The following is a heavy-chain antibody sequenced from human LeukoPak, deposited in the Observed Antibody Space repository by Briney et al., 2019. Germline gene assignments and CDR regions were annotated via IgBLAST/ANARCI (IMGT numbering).Heavy chain of an antibody. Sequence: SETLSLTCTVSGGSISSGDYYWSWIRQPPGKGLEWIGHIYYSGSTYYNPSLKSRVTISVDTSKNQFSLKLSSVTAADTAVYYCAREGIAAAGTDFDYWGQGTLVTVSS. V-gene: IGHV4-30-4*01. CDR1: GGSISSGDYY. CDR3: AREGIAAAGTDFDY. CDR2: IYYSGST. D-gene: IGHD6-13*01. J-gene: IGHJ4*02.